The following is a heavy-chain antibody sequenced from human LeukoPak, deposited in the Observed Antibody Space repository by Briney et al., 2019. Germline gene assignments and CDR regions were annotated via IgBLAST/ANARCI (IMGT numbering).Heavy chain of an antibody. Sequence: ASVKVSCKASGYTFTSYPISWVRQAPGQGLEWMGWITTYNGYTKYAQKLQDRVTMTTDTPTTTAYMGLRGLRSDDTAVYYCARGYDYGDYVGDFDYWGQGTLVTVSS. CDR1: GYTFTSYP. J-gene: IGHJ4*02. CDR2: ITTYNGYT. CDR3: ARGYDYGDYVGDFDY. D-gene: IGHD4-17*01. V-gene: IGHV1-18*01.